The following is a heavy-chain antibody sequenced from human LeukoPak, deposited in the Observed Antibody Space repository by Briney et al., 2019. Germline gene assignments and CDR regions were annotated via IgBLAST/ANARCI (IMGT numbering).Heavy chain of an antibody. D-gene: IGHD5-12*01. CDR1: GFTVSSNY. CDR3: AREVPYSGYDSHFGY. V-gene: IGHV3-53*01. Sequence: GGSLRLSCAASGFTVSSNYMSWVRQAPGKGLEWVSVIYSGGSTYYADSVKGRFTISRDNSKNTLYLQMNSLRAEDTAVYYCAREVPYSGYDSHFGYWGQGTLVTVSS. J-gene: IGHJ4*02. CDR2: IYSGGST.